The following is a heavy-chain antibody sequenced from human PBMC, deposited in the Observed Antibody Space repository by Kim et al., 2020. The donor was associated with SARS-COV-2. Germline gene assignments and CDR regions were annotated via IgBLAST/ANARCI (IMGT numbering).Heavy chain of an antibody. J-gene: IGHJ4*02. CDR3: AREDGSNPDY. V-gene: IGHV4-59*13. Sequence: SETLSLTCTVSGGSISSYYWSWIRQPPGKGLEWIGYIHYSGDTKYNSSLQSRVTISQDTSKNQFILKLSFVTAADTAVYYCAREDGSNPDYWGQGILVTVSS. CDR1: GGSISSYY. CDR2: IHYSGDT. D-gene: IGHD5-12*01.